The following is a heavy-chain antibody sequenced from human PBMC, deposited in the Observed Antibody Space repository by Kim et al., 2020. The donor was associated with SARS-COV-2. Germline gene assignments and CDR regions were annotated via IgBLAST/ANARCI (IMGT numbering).Heavy chain of an antibody. CDR3: AKDRGYGDTLDY. CDR2: ISWNSGSI. Sequence: SLRLSCAASGFTFDDYAMHWVRQAPGKGLEWVSGISWNSGSIGYADSVKGRFTISRDNAKNSLYLQMNSLRAEDTALYYCAKDRGYGDTLDYWGQGTLVTVSS. J-gene: IGHJ4*02. D-gene: IGHD4-17*01. V-gene: IGHV3-9*01. CDR1: GFTFDDYA.